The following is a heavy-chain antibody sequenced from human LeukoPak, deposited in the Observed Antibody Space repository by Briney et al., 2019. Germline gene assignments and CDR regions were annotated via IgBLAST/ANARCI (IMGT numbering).Heavy chain of an antibody. CDR3: ARQRWYYDFWSGYYHSPSDAFDI. Sequence: SETLSLTCTVSGVSISSGSYYWGWIRQPPGKGLEWIGSIYYSGSTYYNQSLKSRVTISVDTSKNQSSLKLSSVTAADTAVYYCARQRWYYDFWSGYYHSPSDAFDIWGQGTMVTVSS. D-gene: IGHD3-3*01. CDR2: IYYSGST. CDR1: GVSISSGSYY. J-gene: IGHJ3*02. V-gene: IGHV4-39*01.